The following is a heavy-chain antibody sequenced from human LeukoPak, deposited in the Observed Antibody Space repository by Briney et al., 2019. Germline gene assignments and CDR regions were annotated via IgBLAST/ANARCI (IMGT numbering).Heavy chain of an antibody. CDR3: AKPARDIVATITSHFDY. CDR2: ISYDGSNK. D-gene: IGHD5-12*01. Sequence: PGGSLRLSCAASGFTFSSYGMHWVRQAPGKGLEWVAVISYDGSNKYYADSVKGRFTTSRDNSKNTLYLQMNSLRAEDTAVYYCAKPARDIVATITSHFDYWGQGTLVTVSS. CDR1: GFTFSSYG. V-gene: IGHV3-30*18. J-gene: IGHJ4*02.